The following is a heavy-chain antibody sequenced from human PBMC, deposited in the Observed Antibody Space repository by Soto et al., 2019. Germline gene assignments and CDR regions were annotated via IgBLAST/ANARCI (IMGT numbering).Heavy chain of an antibody. Sequence: SETLSLTCTVSGGSISSGDYYWSWIRQPPGKGLEWIGYIYYSGSTYYNPSLKSRVTISVDTSKNQFSLKLSSVTAADTAVYYCATGFLNYDILTGSYFDYWGQGSLVTVSS. CDR1: GGSISSGDYY. CDR2: IYYSGST. J-gene: IGHJ4*02. CDR3: ATGFLNYDILTGSYFDY. D-gene: IGHD3-9*01. V-gene: IGHV4-30-4*01.